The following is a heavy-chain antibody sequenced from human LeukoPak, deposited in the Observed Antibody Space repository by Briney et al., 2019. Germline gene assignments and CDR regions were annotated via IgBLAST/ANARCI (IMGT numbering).Heavy chain of an antibody. CDR1: GYTFTSYY. CDR3: ARANCSSTSCAPDY. J-gene: IGHJ4*02. CDR2: INPSGGST. Sequence: ASVQVSCKASGYTFTSYYMHWVRQAPGQGLEWMGIINPSGGSTIYAQIFQGRVTMTRDTSTSTVYMELSRLRSEDTAVYYCARANCSSTSCAPDYWGQGMLVTVSS. D-gene: IGHD2-2*01. V-gene: IGHV1-46*01.